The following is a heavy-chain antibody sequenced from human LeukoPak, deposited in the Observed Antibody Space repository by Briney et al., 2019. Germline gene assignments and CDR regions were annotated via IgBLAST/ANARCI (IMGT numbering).Heavy chain of an antibody. CDR3: ATWLGPFDY. CDR1: GFTFSSYA. V-gene: IGHV3-23*01. D-gene: IGHD6-19*01. Sequence: GASLRLSCAASGFTFSSYAMSCFRQAPGKGLEWVSAISGSGGSTYYADSVKGRFTISRDNSKNTLYLQMNSLRAEDTAVYYCATWLGPFDYWGQGTLVTVS. CDR2: ISGSGGST. J-gene: IGHJ4*02.